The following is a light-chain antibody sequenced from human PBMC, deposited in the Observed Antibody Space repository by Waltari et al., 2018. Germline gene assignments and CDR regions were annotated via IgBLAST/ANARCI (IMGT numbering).Light chain of an antibody. CDR2: MAS. Sequence: IQMTQPPSTLSASVGDRITSSCRASQSVGTWLAWYQQKPGKAPKLLIYMASSLESGVPSRFSGSGSGTEFTLTISSLQPDDFATYSCQQYSSFSTFGQGTKV. J-gene: IGKJ2*01. V-gene: IGKV1-5*03. CDR1: QSVGTW. CDR3: QQYSSFST.